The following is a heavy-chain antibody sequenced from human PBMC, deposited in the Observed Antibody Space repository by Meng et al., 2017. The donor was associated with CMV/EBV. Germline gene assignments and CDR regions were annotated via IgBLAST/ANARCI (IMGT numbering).Heavy chain of an antibody. V-gene: IGHV3-30*02. D-gene: IGHD7-27*01. CDR3: ANGTGHLGV. J-gene: IGHJ4*02. CDR1: GFTFSSYG. CDR2: IRYDGSNK. Sequence: GESLKISCAASGFTFSSYGMHWVHQAPGKGLEWVAFIRYDGSNKYYVDSVKGRFTISRDNSKNTLYLQMNSLRAEDTAVYYCANGTGHLGVWGQGTLVTVSS.